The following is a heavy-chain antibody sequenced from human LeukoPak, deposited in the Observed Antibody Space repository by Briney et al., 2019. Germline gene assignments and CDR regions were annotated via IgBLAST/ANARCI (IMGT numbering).Heavy chain of an antibody. CDR3: CRLSDSGWWG. CDR2: IKSKAEKYNI. D-gene: IGHD6-19*01. V-gene: IGHV3-73*01. CDR1: GITFSDSA. J-gene: IGHJ4*02. Sequence: PGGSLRLSCAASGITFSDSAIHWVRQASGEGLEWVGRIKSKAEKYNIEYAAWVKGRFTVSRDDSRSMAYLQMNSLITEDTAVYYCCRLSDSGWWGWGRGTQVTVSS.